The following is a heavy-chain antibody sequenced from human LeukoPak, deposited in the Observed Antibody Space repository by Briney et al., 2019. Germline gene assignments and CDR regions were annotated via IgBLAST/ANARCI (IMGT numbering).Heavy chain of an antibody. J-gene: IGHJ3*02. CDR1: GDSISSTSFY. Sequence: SETLSLTCTLSGDSISSTSFYWAWIRQPPGKGLECIGTIFYRGITYYSSSLKSRVTISVDSSKNQFSLKLSSVTVADTAVYFCARSGPAAGRPDAFDIWGQGTMVTVSS. CDR2: IFYRGIT. CDR3: ARSGPAAGRPDAFDI. D-gene: IGHD2-2*01. V-gene: IGHV4-39*07.